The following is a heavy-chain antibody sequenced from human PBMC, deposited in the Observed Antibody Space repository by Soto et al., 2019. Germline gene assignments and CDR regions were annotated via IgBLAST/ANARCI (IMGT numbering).Heavy chain of an antibody. V-gene: IGHV3-33*01. J-gene: IGHJ4*02. CDR3: ARDYDSSGYPRYYFDY. D-gene: IGHD3-22*01. Sequence: QVQLVESGGGVVQPGRSLRLSCAASGFTFSSYGMHWVRQAPGKGLEWGAVIWYDGSNKYYADSVKGRFTISRDNSKNTLSLKMNSTRAEDTAVYYCARDYDSSGYPRYYFDYWGQGPLVTVSS. CDR2: IWYDGSNK. CDR1: GFTFSSYG.